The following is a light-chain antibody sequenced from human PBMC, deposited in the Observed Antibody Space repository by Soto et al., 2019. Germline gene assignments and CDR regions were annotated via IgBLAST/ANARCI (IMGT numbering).Light chain of an antibody. CDR2: APS. V-gene: IGKV1-9*01. CDR3: QQLHGYPIT. Sequence: ILLTRSPSSLSASVGDIFTITCRASQGIDTSLAWYQQKPGKAPKLLIYAPSNFQSGVPSRFSGSGYGTHLTITISSMKTEDFETYYCQQLHGYPITFGQGTRLEIK. J-gene: IGKJ5*01. CDR1: QGIDTS.